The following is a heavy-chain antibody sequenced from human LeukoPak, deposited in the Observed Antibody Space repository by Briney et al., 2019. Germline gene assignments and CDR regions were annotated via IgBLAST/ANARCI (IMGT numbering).Heavy chain of an antibody. D-gene: IGHD6-13*01. CDR2: ISGSGGST. J-gene: IGHJ4*02. CDR3: AKAVVRYSSSWYYFDY. V-gene: IGHV3-23*01. Sequence: ETLSLTCAVYGGSFSGYYWSWIRQPPGKGLEWVSAISGSGGSTYYADSVKGRFTISRDNSKNTLYLQMNSLRAEDTAVYYCAKAVVRYSSSWYYFDYWGQGTLVTVSS. CDR1: GGSFSGYY.